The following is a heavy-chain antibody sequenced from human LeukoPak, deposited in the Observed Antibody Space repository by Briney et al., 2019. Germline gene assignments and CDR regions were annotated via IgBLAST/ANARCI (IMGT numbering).Heavy chain of an antibody. CDR1: GFTFSSYA. CDR3: ANPKPNRYCSSTSCLEGFDY. CDR2: ISGSGGST. D-gene: IGHD2-2*01. Sequence: GGSLRLSCAASGFTFSSYAMSWVRQAPGKGLEWVSAISGSGGSTYYADSVKGRFTISRDNSKNTLYLQMNSLRAEDTAVYYCANPKPNRYCSSTSCLEGFDYWGQGTLVTVSS. J-gene: IGHJ4*02. V-gene: IGHV3-23*01.